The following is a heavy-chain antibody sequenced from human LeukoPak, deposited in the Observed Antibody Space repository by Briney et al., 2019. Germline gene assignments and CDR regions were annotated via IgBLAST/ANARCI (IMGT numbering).Heavy chain of an antibody. CDR2: IIPIFGTA. V-gene: IGHV1-69*06. J-gene: IGHJ5*02. D-gene: IGHD1-26*01. CDR1: GGTFSSYA. Sequence: SVKVSCKASGGTFSSYAISWVRQAPGQGLEWMGGIIPIFGTANYAQKFQGRVTITADKSTSTAYMELSSLRSEDTAVYYCARDRGSWYSRYPLDPWGQGTLVTVSS. CDR3: ARDRGSWYSRYPLDP.